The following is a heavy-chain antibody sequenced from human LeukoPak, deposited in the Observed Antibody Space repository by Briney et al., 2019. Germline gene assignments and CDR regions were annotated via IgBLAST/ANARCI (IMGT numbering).Heavy chain of an antibody. J-gene: IGHJ4*02. Sequence: GESLKISCKGSGYSFTSYWIGWVRQMPGKGLEWMGIIYPNDCDTRYSPSFQGQVTISVDKSISTAYLQWSSLKASDTAMYYCAKQPTSTVRGIIITDYYFDYWGQGTLVTVSS. CDR2: IYPNDCDT. CDR1: GYSFTSYW. D-gene: IGHD3-10*01. CDR3: AKQPTSTVRGIIITDYYFDY. V-gene: IGHV5-51*01.